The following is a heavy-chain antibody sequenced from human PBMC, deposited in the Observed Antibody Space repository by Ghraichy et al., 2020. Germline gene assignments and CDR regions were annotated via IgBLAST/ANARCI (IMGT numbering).Heavy chain of an antibody. Sequence: GGSLRLSCAASGFTFRSYSMNWARQAPGKGLEWVSYISGSGSTIYYADSVKGRFTISRDNAKNSLYLQMNSLRDEDTAVYYCVRGGGGAAAGPDYWGQGTLVTVSS. CDR2: ISGSGSTI. D-gene: IGHD6-13*01. V-gene: IGHV3-48*02. CDR1: GFTFRSYS. CDR3: VRGGGGAAAGPDY. J-gene: IGHJ4*02.